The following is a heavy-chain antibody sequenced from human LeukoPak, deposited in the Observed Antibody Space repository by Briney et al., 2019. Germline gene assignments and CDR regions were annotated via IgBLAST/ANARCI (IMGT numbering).Heavy chain of an antibody. D-gene: IGHD3-22*01. CDR1: GYTFSSYG. Sequence: RASVKVSCKASGYTFSSYGFSWVRQAPGQGLEWMGWVSAYNGHTNYAQKVQGRVTMTTDRSTSTAYMELRSLRSDDTAVYYRARDSSGYHYRLFDYWGQGTLVTVSS. J-gene: IGHJ4*02. CDR3: ARDSSGYHYRLFDY. V-gene: IGHV1-18*01. CDR2: VSAYNGHT.